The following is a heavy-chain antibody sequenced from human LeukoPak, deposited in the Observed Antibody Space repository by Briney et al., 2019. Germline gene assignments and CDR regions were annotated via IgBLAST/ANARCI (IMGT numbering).Heavy chain of an antibody. Sequence: GSLRLSCAASGFTFSSYTMTWVLQPPGKGLEWVSSISGGGGDTYYADSVKGRFTISRDNSKNTLCLQMNSLRAEDTAVYYCARDWPSGWQQLPDYDAVDIWGQGTIDPVSS. V-gene: IGHV3-23*01. CDR1: GFTFSSYT. CDR2: ISGGGGDT. J-gene: IGHJ3*02. CDR3: ARDWPSGWQQLPDYDAVDI. D-gene: IGHD6-13*01.